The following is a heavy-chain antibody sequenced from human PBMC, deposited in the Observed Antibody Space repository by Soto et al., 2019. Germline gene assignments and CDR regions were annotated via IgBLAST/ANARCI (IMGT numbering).Heavy chain of an antibody. CDR3: ARDDHIVVVPTSLGAMDV. CDR1: GVSMRSKKG. J-gene: IGHJ6*02. D-gene: IGHD2-2*01. Sequence: STTLSLTCAVCGVSMRSKKGWTWFRQPPGKWLEWIGEIYHSGSTNYNPSLKSRVTISLDKSKNQFSLKLTSVTAADSAVYYCARDDHIVVVPTSLGAMDVWGQGTTVTVSS. V-gene: IGHV4-4*02. CDR2: IYHSGST.